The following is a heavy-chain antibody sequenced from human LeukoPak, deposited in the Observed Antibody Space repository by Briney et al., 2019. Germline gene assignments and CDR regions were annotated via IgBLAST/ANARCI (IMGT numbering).Heavy chain of an antibody. V-gene: IGHV3-23*01. CDR2: ISGSGGST. J-gene: IGHJ4*02. CDR1: GFTFSSYG. CDR3: AKDGSYYYGSGAFDY. D-gene: IGHD3-10*01. Sequence: GGSLRLSCAASGFTFSSYGMSWVRQAPGKGLEWVSAISGSGGSTYYADSVKGRFTISRDNSKNTLYLQMNSLRAEDTAVYYCAKDGSYYYGSGAFDYWGQGTLVTVSS.